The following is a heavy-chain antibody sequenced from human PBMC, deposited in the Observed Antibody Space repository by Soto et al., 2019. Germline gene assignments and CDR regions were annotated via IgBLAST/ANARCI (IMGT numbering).Heavy chain of an antibody. CDR1: GFTFRDYY. CDR3: ARLNTTRFYYLMDV. Sequence: GGSLRLSCSGSGFTFRDYYMSWIRQAPGKGLEWVSHISSSGSSTYHADSVKGRFTISRDNAKNSVYLQMSSLRVEDTAVYYCARLNTTRFYYLMDVWGRGTTVTVSS. J-gene: IGHJ6*02. CDR2: ISSSGSST. V-gene: IGHV3-11*01. D-gene: IGHD1-1*01.